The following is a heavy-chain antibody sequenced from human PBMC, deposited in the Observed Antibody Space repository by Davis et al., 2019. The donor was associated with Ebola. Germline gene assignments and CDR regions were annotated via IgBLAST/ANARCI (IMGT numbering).Heavy chain of an antibody. Sequence: GESLKISCAASGFTFSSYWMSWVRQAPGKGLEWVANIKQDGSEKYYVDSVKGRFTISRDNAKNSLYLQMNSLRAEDTAVYYCARGGAITILVLEAFDIWGQGTMVTVSS. CDR1: GFTFSSYW. D-gene: IGHD3-3*01. V-gene: IGHV3-7*03. J-gene: IGHJ3*02. CDR2: IKQDGSEK. CDR3: ARGGAITILVLEAFDI.